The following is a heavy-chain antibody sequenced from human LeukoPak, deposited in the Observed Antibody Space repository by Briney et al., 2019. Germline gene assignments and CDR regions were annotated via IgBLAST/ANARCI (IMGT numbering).Heavy chain of an antibody. Sequence: SETLSLTCAVYGGSFSGYYWSWIRQPPGKGLEWIGEINHSGSTNYNPSLKCRVTISVDTSKNQFSLKLSSVTAADTAVYYCARGPYSSSWYKYFQHWGQGTLVTVSS. D-gene: IGHD6-13*01. CDR1: GGSFSGYY. J-gene: IGHJ1*01. CDR2: INHSGST. CDR3: ARGPYSSSWYKYFQH. V-gene: IGHV4-34*01.